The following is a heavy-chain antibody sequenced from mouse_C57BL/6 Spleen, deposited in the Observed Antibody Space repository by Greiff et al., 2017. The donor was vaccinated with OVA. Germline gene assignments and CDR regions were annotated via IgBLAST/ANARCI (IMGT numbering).Heavy chain of an antibody. D-gene: IGHD2-3*01. V-gene: IGHV8-8*01. J-gene: IGHJ1*03. Sequence: QVTLKVCGPGILQPSQTLSLTCSFSGFSLSTFGMGVGWIRQPSGKGLEWLAHIWWDDDKYYNPALKSRLTISKDTSKNQVFLKIANVDTADTATYYCARIERDDGYWNWYFDVWGTGTTVTVSS. CDR3: ARIERDDGYWNWYFDV. CDR2: IWWDDDK. CDR1: GFSLSTFGMG.